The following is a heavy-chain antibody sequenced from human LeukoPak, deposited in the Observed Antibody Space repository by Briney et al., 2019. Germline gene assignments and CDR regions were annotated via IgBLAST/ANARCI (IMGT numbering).Heavy chain of an antibody. CDR1: GGSFSGYY. V-gene: IGHV4-34*01. CDR2: INHSGST. J-gene: IGHJ4*02. D-gene: IGHD3-10*01. CDR3: ARGFPKTMVRGVIYFDY. Sequence: PSETLSLTCAVYGGSFSGYYWSWIRQPPGKGLEWIGEINHSGSTNYNPSLKSRVTISVGTSKNQFSLKLSSVTAADTAVYYCARGFPKTMVRGVIYFDYWGQGTLVTVSS.